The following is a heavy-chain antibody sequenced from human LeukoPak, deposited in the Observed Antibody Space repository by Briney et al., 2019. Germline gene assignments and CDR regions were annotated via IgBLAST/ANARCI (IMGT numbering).Heavy chain of an antibody. Sequence: GGSLRLSCAASGFTFSNYAMSWVRQAPGKGLEWVSTISSGGGNTYYADSVKGRFTISRDNSKNTLFLQMNSLRAEDTAVYYCAKRLFGSSSWYYFDYWGRGTLVTVSS. CDR2: ISSGGGNT. CDR3: AKRLFGSSSWYYFDY. J-gene: IGHJ4*02. D-gene: IGHD6-13*01. CDR1: GFTFSNYA. V-gene: IGHV3-23*01.